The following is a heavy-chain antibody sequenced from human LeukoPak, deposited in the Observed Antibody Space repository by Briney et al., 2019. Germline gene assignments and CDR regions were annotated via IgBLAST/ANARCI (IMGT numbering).Heavy chain of an antibody. CDR2: FDPEDGET. D-gene: IGHD5-12*01. J-gene: IGHJ3*02. V-gene: IGHV1-24*01. CDR3: ATGYDPRSFRDAFDI. Sequence: ASVKVSCKVSGYTLTELSMHWVRQAPGKGLEWMGGFDPEDGETIYAQKFQGRVTMTEDTSTDTAYMELSSLRSEDTAVYYCATGYDPRSFRDAFDIWGQGTMVTVSS. CDR1: GYTLTELS.